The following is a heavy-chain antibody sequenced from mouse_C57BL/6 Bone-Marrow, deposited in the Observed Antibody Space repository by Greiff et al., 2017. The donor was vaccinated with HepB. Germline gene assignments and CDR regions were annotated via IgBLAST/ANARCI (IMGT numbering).Heavy chain of an antibody. Sequence: VQLQQSGAELVRPGASVKLSCKASGYTFTDYYINWVKQRPGQGLEWIARIYPGSGNTYYNEKFKGKATLTAEKSSSTAYMQLSSLTSEDSAVYFCARRCTVVDWYFDVWGTGTTVTVSS. V-gene: IGHV1-76*01. CDR3: ARRCTVVDWYFDV. CDR2: IYPGSGNT. J-gene: IGHJ1*03. D-gene: IGHD1-1*01. CDR1: GYTFTDYY.